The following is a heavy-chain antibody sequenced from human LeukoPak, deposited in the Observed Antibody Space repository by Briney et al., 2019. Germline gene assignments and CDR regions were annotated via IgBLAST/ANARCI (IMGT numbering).Heavy chain of an antibody. Sequence: ASVWVSCKASGYTFTAYYIHWVRQAPGQGLEWMGWISPNSGGTDYAQKFQGRVTMTRDTSISTTYVELSSLTSDDTAVYYCAIQPWGSGNNWYFDLWGRGTLATVSS. CDR1: GYTFTAYY. CDR3: AIQPWGSGNNWYFDL. V-gene: IGHV1-2*02. D-gene: IGHD7-27*01. J-gene: IGHJ2*01. CDR2: ISPNSGGT.